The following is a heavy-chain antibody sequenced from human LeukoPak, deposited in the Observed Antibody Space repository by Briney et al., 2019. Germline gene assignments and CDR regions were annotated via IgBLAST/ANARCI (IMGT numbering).Heavy chain of an antibody. J-gene: IGHJ6*03. CDR2: ISGSGGST. CDR1: GFTFSSYA. D-gene: IGHD3-10*01. CDR3: AKKYGSGSYYNEHYYYMDV. Sequence: GGSLRLSCAASGFTFSSYAMSWVRQAPGKGLEWVSAISGSGGSTYYADSVKGRFTISRDNSKNTLYLQMNSLRAEDTAVYYCAKKYGSGSYYNEHYYYMDVWGKGTTVTISS. V-gene: IGHV3-23*01.